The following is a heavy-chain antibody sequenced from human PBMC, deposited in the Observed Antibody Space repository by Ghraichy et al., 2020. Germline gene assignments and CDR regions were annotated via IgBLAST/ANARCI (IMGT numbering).Heavy chain of an antibody. J-gene: IGHJ6*02. CDR1: GFVFSSFA. Sequence: GGSLRLSCAASGFVFSSFAMSWVRQAPGKGLEWVSAIRNTGGTTYYADSVKGRFTISRDNSKNTLYLQMNSLRAEDTAIYFCAKDLTATFGDYWYNYGMDVWGQGTTVTVSS. V-gene: IGHV3-23*01. CDR2: IRNTGGTT. CDR3: AKDLTATFGDYWYNYGMDV. D-gene: IGHD3-10*01.